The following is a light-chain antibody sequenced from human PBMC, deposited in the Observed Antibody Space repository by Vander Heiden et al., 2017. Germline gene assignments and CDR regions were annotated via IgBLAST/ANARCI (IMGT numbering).Light chain of an antibody. CDR3: QQFIDQPQT. J-gene: IGKJ5*01. V-gene: IGKV1D-13*01. CDR2: DVS. Sequence: AIQLTQSPSSLSASVGDRVVITCRASQDIRSALAWYQQRPGKAPKLLVYDVSTLISGVPSRFSGSGSGTDFTLTITSLQPEDFATYYCQQFIDQPQTFGQGTRLEIK. CDR1: QDIRSA.